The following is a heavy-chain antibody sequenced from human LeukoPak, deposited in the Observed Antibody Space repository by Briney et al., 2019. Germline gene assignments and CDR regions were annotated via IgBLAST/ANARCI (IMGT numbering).Heavy chain of an antibody. CDR3: AKDTSRYTSGSTNFDY. Sequence: PGGSLRLSCAASGFTFSSYAMSWVRQAPGKGLEWVSGISGSGGGTDYADSVKGRFTISRDNSKNTLYLQVNSLRAEDTAVYFCAKDTSRYTSGSTNFDYWGQGTLVTVSS. J-gene: IGHJ4*02. V-gene: IGHV3-23*01. CDR2: ISGSGGGT. CDR1: GFTFSSYA. D-gene: IGHD6-19*01.